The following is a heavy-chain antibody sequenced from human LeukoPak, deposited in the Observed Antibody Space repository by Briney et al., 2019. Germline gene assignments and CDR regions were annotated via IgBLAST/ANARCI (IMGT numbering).Heavy chain of an antibody. Sequence: SQTLSLTCTVSGGSISSGSYYWSWIRQPAGKGLEWIGRIYTSGSTNYNPSLKSRVTISVDTSKNQFSLKLSSVTAADTAVYYCARHSSSWFKTHPDYFDYWGQGTLVTVSS. D-gene: IGHD6-13*01. V-gene: IGHV4-61*02. J-gene: IGHJ4*02. CDR3: ARHSSSWFKTHPDYFDY. CDR1: GGSISSGSYY. CDR2: IYTSGST.